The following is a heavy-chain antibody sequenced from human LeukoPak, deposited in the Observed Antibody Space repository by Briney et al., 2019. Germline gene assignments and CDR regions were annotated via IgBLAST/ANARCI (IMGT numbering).Heavy chain of an antibody. CDR2: IIPIFGIA. Sequence: ASVKVSCKASGGTFSSYAISWVRQAPGQGLEWMGRIIPIFGIANYAQKFQGRVTITADKSTSTAYMELSSLRSEDTAMYYCASGHYGDYGQWSSMNYWGQGTPVTVSS. V-gene: IGHV1-69*04. CDR1: GGTFSSYA. CDR3: ASGHYGDYGQWSSMNY. D-gene: IGHD4-17*01. J-gene: IGHJ4*02.